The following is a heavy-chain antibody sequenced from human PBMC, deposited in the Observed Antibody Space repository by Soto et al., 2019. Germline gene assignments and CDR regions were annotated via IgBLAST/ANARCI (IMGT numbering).Heavy chain of an antibody. J-gene: IGHJ4*02. CDR1: GGSFSGYY. CDR2: INHSGST. V-gene: IGHV4-34*01. Sequence: SETLSLTCAVYGGSFSGYYWSWIRQPPGKGLEWIGEINHSGSTNYNPSIKSRDTISVDTSKNQFSLKLSSVTAADTAVYYCARANYGDYYTFDYWGQGTLVTVSS. CDR3: ARANYGDYYTFDY. D-gene: IGHD4-17*01.